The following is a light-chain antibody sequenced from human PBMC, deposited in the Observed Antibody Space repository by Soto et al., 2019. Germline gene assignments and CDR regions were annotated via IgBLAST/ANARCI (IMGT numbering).Light chain of an antibody. CDR3: HQYDSAPQT. J-gene: IGKJ2*01. CDR2: GAS. Sequence: EIVLMQSPGTLSLSPGERATLSCRASQSIKRSYLAWYQQKTGQAPRVLIYGASNRATGIPDRFSGSGSGTDFSLTISRLEPEDFAVYYCHQYDSAPQTFGQGTKVEIK. CDR1: QSIKRSY. V-gene: IGKV3-20*01.